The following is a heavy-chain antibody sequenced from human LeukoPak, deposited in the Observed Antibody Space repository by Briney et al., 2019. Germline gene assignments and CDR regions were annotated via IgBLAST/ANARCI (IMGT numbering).Heavy chain of an antibody. CDR3: ARGGNLEN. CDR1: GFTLNRYW. Sequence: PGGSLRLSCAASGFTLNRYWMSWVRQAPGKGLEWVANINEDGGERHYADSVKGRFTISRDNAKNSLYLQMNSLRAEDTAVYYCARGGNLENWGGGTLVTVSS. J-gene: IGHJ4*02. CDR2: INEDGGER. V-gene: IGHV3-7*01. D-gene: IGHD1-14*01.